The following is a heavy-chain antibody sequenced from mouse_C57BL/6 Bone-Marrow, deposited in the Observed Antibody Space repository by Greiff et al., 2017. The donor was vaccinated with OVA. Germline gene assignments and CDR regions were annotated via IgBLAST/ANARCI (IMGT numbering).Heavy chain of an antibody. CDR2: IDPENGDT. J-gene: IGHJ1*03. CDR1: GFNIKDDY. CDR3: TTTTVVATDWYFDV. D-gene: IGHD1-1*01. V-gene: IGHV14-4*01. Sequence: EVQLQQSGAELVRPGASVKLSCTASGFNIKDDYMHWVKQRPEQGLEWIGWIDPENGDTEYASKFQGKATITADPSSNTAYLQLSSLTSEDTAVYYCTTTTVVATDWYFDVWGTGTTVTVSS.